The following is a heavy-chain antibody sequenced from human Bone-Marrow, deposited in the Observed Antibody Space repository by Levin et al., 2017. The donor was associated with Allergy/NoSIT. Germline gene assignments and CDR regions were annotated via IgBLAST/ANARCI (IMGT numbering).Heavy chain of an antibody. J-gene: IGHJ3*01. D-gene: IGHD2-21*01. CDR1: GFSLSPRGVS. Sequence: SGPTLVKPTHSLTLTCSFSGFSLSPRGVSVGWIRQPPGKALEWLALIYWDDDKRYSPSLKSRLTITKDTSKDQVVLTMTNMDRVDTATYYCAHNGFFDGIGDYDDAFDVWGQGTVVTVSS. V-gene: IGHV2-5*02. CDR3: AHNGFFDGIGDYDDAFDV. CDR2: IYWDDDK.